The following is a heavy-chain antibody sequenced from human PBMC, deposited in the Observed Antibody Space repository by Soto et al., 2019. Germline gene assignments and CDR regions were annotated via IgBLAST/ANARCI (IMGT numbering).Heavy chain of an antibody. CDR2: IYHSGST. CDR3: AAYGDYVGYYYGMDV. CDR1: GGSISSSNW. D-gene: IGHD4-17*01. V-gene: IGHV4-4*02. J-gene: IGHJ6*02. Sequence: QVQLQESGPGLVKPSGTLSLTCAVSGGSISSSNWWSWVRQPPGKGLEWIGEIYHSGSTNYNPSLKSRVTISVDKSKNQFSLKLSSVTAADTAVYYSAAYGDYVGYYYGMDVWGQGTTVTVSS.